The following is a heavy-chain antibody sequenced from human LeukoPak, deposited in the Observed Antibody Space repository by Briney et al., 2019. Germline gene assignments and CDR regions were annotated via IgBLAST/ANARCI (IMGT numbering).Heavy chain of an antibody. CDR2: ILYDGSNK. J-gene: IGHJ4*02. CDR1: GFTFSSYA. Sequence: PGGSLRLSCAASGFTFSSYAMHWVRQAPGKGLEWVAVILYDGSNKHYADSVKGRFTISRDNSKNTLYLQMNSLRAEDTAVYYCARDSITIFGVINYWGQGTLVTVSS. CDR3: ARDSITIFGVINY. D-gene: IGHD3-3*01. V-gene: IGHV3-30-3*01.